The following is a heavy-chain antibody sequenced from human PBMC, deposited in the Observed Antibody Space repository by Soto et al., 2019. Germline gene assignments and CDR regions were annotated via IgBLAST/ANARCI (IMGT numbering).Heavy chain of an antibody. V-gene: IGHV1-2*04. D-gene: IGHD5-12*01. CDR1: GYTFTGYY. Sequence: ASVKVSCKASGYTFTGYYRHWVRQAPGQGLEWMGWINPNSGGTNYAQKFQGWVTMTRDTSISAAYMELSRLRSDDTAVYYCARAAVATGPPDNNWFDPWGQGTLVTVSS. CDR3: ARAAVATGPPDNNWFDP. CDR2: INPNSGGT. J-gene: IGHJ5*02.